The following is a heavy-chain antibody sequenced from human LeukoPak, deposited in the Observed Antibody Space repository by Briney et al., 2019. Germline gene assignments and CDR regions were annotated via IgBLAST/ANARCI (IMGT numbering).Heavy chain of an antibody. J-gene: IGHJ6*02. CDR3: ARVRYYGSGSYSREAYYYGMDV. D-gene: IGHD3-10*01. CDR2: MNPNSGNT. V-gene: IGHV1-8*02. CDR1: GGTFSSYA. Sequence: GASVKVSCKASGGTFSSYAISWVRQATGQGLEWMGWMNPNSGNTGYAQKFQGRVTMTRNTSISTAYMELSSLRSEDTAVYYCARVRYYGSGSYSREAYYYGMDVWGQGTTVTVSS.